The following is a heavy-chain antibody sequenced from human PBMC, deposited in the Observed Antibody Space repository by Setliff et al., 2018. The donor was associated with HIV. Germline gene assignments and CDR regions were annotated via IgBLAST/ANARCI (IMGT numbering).Heavy chain of an antibody. CDR2: IYPGDSDT. CDR3: ARLRIWTGSSHFDY. V-gene: IGHV5-51*01. D-gene: IGHD3-9*01. Sequence: PGESLKISCTGSGYGFTSYWIGWVRQMPGKGLEWMGIIYPGDSDTRYSPSFQAQVTISADKSISTAYLQWSSLTASDTAMYYCARLRIWTGSSHFDYWGQGTLVTVSS. CDR1: GYGFTSYW. J-gene: IGHJ4*02.